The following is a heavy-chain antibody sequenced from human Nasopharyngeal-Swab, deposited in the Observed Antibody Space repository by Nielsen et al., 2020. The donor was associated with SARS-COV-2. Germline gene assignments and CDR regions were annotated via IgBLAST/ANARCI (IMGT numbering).Heavy chain of an antibody. CDR2: IDYSGST. CDR1: GGSISSSSYY. CDR3: ARHEALRYFDWLLAGGAFDI. Sequence: SQTLSLTCTVSGGSISSSSYYWGWIRQPPVKGLEWIGRIDYSGSTYYNPSLKSRVTISVDTSQNQFSLKLSSVTAADTAVYYCARHEALRYFDWLLAGGAFDIWGQGTMVTVSS. V-gene: IGHV4-39*01. D-gene: IGHD3-9*01. J-gene: IGHJ3*02.